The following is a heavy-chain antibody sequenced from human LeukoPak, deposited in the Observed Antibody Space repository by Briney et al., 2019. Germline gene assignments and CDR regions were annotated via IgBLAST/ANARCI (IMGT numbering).Heavy chain of an antibody. Sequence: ASVKVSCKASGYTFITYNISWVRQAPGQGLEWMGWISAYNGNTNYAQKLQGRVTMTTDTSTSTAYMDLNSLRAEDTAVYYCAKEEWELPLGMDVWGQGTTVTVSS. J-gene: IGHJ6*02. CDR2: ISAYNGNT. CDR1: GYTFITYN. CDR3: AKEEWELPLGMDV. D-gene: IGHD1-26*01. V-gene: IGHV1-18*01.